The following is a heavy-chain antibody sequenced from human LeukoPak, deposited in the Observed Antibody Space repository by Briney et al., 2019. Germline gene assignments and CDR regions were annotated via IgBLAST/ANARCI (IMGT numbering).Heavy chain of an antibody. D-gene: IGHD3-22*01. CDR2: INTDGSST. CDR1: GFTFSSYW. V-gene: IGHV3-74*01. CDR3: AREVGETYYYDSSGYYYDY. Sequence: GGSLRLSCAASGFTFSSYWMHWVRQAPGKGLVWVSRINTDGSSTSYADSVKGRFTISRDNAKNTLYLQMNSLRAEDTAVYYCAREVGETYYYDSSGYYYDYWGQGTLVTVSS. J-gene: IGHJ4*02.